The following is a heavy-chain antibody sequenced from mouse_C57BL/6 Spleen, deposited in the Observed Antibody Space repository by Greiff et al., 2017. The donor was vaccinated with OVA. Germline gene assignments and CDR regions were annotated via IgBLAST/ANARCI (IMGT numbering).Heavy chain of an antibody. V-gene: IGHV5-17*01. CDR3: ARGYYAMDY. CDR2: ISSGSNTI. Sequence: EVKLVESGGGLVKPGGSLKLSCAASGITFSDYGMHWVRQAPEKGLEWVAYISSGSNTIYYADTVKGRFTISRDNAKNTLFLQMTSLRSEDTAMYYCARGYYAMDYWGQGTSVTVSS. CDR1: GITFSDYG. J-gene: IGHJ4*01.